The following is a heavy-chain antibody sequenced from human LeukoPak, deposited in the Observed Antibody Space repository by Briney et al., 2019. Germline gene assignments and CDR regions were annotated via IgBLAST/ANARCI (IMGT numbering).Heavy chain of an antibody. CDR3: ASSLRGVMDFDY. Sequence: PSETLSLTCTVSGGSMSSDYWSWIRQPAGEGLEWIGRIYSSGSVTYNPSLKSRVTMSVDTSKNQFSLKLSSVTAADTAVYYCASSLRGVMDFDYWGQGTLVTVSS. CDR2: IYSSGSV. CDR1: GGSMSSDY. V-gene: IGHV4-4*07. D-gene: IGHD3-10*01. J-gene: IGHJ4*02.